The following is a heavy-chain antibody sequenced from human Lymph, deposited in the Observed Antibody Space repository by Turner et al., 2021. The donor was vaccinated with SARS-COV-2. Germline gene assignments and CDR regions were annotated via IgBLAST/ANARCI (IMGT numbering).Heavy chain of an antibody. CDR2: ISNDGSNK. V-gene: IGHV3-30*04. D-gene: IGHD2-8*02. CDR3: ARDTGGQVDV. CDR1: GFTFSSYA. J-gene: IGHJ6*02. Sequence: QVQLVESVGCVVQSGRSLRLSCAASGFTFSSYAMHWVRQAPGKGLEWVAVISNDGSNKYYADSVKGRFTISRDNSKNTLYLQMNSLRAEDTAVYHCARDTGGQVDVWGQGTTVTVSS.